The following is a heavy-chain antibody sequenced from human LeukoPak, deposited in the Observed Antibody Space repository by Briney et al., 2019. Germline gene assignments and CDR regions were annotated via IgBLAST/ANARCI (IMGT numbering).Heavy chain of an antibody. CDR2: ISYDRSNK. CDR1: GFTFSSYA. V-gene: IGHV3-30*04. D-gene: IGHD3-10*01. J-gene: IGHJ5*02. Sequence: GGSLRLSCAASGFTFSSYAMHWVRQAPGKGLEWVAVISYDRSNKYYADSVKGRFTISRDNSKNTLYLQMNSLRAEDTAVYYCARDQVRGSHSWFDPWGQGTLVTVSS. CDR3: ARDQVRGSHSWFDP.